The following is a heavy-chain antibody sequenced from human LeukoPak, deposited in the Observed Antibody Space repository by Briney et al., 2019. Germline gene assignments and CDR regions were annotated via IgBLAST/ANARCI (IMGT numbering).Heavy chain of an antibody. CDR1: GFTFTNNW. CDR2: ISHDGSST. D-gene: IGHD2-15*01. CDR3: ARVSGGAFDV. V-gene: IGHV3-74*01. Sequence: SGGSLRLSCAASGFTFTNNWMHWVRQAPTRGLVWVSRISHDGSSTNYADSVKGRFTISRDNTKNTLYLQMNSLRADDTAVYYCARVSGGAFDVWGQGTLVTVSS. J-gene: IGHJ3*01.